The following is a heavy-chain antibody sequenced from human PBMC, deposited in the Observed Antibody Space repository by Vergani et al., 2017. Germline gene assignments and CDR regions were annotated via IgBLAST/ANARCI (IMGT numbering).Heavy chain of an antibody. J-gene: IGHJ4*02. Sequence: QLQLQESGPGLVKPSETLSLTCSVSGDSITSSLDYWGWIRQTPGKGLEWIGSMYHSGTTYYNPSLKSRATLSVDTSKIQISLQVTSVTAADTAVYYCARHQIGRYTEYWGQGILVTVSS. CDR3: ARHQIGRYTEY. D-gene: IGHD1-14*01. CDR1: GDSITSSLDY. CDR2: MYHSGTT. V-gene: IGHV4-39*01.